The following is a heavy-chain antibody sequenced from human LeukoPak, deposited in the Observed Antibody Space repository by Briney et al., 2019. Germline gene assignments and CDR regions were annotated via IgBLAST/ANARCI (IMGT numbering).Heavy chain of an antibody. D-gene: IGHD2-15*01. CDR3: ARERGGHGMDV. J-gene: IGHJ6*02. Sequence: GGSLRLSCAASGFIVSSNYMSWVRQAPGKGLEWVSVIYSGDSTYYADSVKGRFTISRDNSKNTLYLQMNSLRAEDTAVYYCARERGGHGMDVWGQGTTVTVSS. V-gene: IGHV3-53*01. CDR1: GFIVSSNY. CDR2: IYSGDST.